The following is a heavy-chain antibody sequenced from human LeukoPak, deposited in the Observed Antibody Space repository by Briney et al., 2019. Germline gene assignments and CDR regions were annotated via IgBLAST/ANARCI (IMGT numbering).Heavy chain of an antibody. CDR1: GYTFTSYG. CDR2: ISAYNGNT. V-gene: IGHV1-18*01. D-gene: IGHD5-12*01. CDR3: TSTGYSGHDPLHY. Sequence: ASVKVSCKASGYTFTSYGISWVRQAPGQGLEWMGWISAYNGNTKYAQTLQGRVTMTTDTSTSTAYMELRSLRSDDTAVYYCTSTGYSGHDPLHYWGRGTLVTVSS. J-gene: IGHJ4*02.